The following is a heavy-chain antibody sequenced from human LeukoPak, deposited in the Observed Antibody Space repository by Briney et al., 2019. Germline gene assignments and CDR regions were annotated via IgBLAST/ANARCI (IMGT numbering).Heavy chain of an antibody. CDR3: AHEKGYSGYDITT. D-gene: IGHD5-12*01. Sequence: ASAKVSCKASGYTFTGYYMHWVRQAPGQGLEWMGWINPNSGGTNYAQKFQGRVTMTRDTSISTAYMELSRLRSDDTAVYYCAHEKGYSGYDITTWGQGTLVTVSS. J-gene: IGHJ4*02. CDR2: INPNSGGT. V-gene: IGHV1-2*02. CDR1: GYTFTGYY.